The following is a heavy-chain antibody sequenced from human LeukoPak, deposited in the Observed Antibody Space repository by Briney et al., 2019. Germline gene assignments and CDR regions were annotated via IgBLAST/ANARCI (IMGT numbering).Heavy chain of an antibody. D-gene: IGHD2-2*02. CDR1: GGSFSGYY. CDR2: INHSGST. V-gene: IGHV4-34*01. Sequence: PSETLSLTCAVYGGSFSGYYWSWIRQPPGKGLEWIGEINHSGSTNYNPSLKSRVTISVDTSKNQFSLKLSSVTAADTAVYYCARLGPNIVVVPAAINAFDIWGQGTMVTVSS. CDR3: ARLGPNIVVVPAAINAFDI. J-gene: IGHJ3*02.